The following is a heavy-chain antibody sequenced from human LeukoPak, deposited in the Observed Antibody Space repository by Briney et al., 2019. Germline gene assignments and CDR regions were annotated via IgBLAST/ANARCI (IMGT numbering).Heavy chain of an antibody. J-gene: IGHJ4*02. D-gene: IGHD3-22*01. CDR3: ARDHESSGYPTCDY. CDR2: ISGSGGGT. Sequence: GGSLRLSCAVSGITLSNYGMRWARQAPGKGLKWVAGISGSGGGTYYADSVKRSFTVSRDNPKNTLYLQMNSLRAEDTAFYFCARDHESSGYPTCDYWGQGTLVTVSS. V-gene: IGHV3-23*01. CDR1: GITLSNYG.